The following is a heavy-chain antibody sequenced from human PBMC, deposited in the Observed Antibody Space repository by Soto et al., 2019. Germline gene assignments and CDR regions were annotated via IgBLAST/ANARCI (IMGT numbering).Heavy chain of an antibody. CDR2: IRSKANNYAT. CDR1: GFTFSGSA. V-gene: IGHV3-73*01. CDR3: TRDYYDSSGYYAPHDY. J-gene: IGHJ4*02. D-gene: IGHD3-22*01. Sequence: GGSLRLSCAASGFTFSGSALHWVRQASGKGLEWVGRIRSKANNYATAYAASVKGRFTFSRDDSKDTAYLQMNSLKTEDTAVYYCTRDYYDSSGYYAPHDYWGQGTLVTVSS.